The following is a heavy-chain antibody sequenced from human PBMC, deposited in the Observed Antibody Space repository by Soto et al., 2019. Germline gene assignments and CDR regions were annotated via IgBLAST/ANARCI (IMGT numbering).Heavy chain of an antibody. CDR2: IYPGDSDT. V-gene: IGHV5-51*01. J-gene: IGHJ6*02. CDR3: ARDLGYSKYYYYGMDV. D-gene: IGHD6-13*01. Sequence: PGESLKISCKGSGYSFTSYWIGWVRQMPGKGLEWMGIIYPGDSDTRYSPSFQGQVTISADKSISTAYLQWSSLKASDTAMYYCARDLGYSKYYYYGMDVWGQGTTVTVSS. CDR1: GYSFTSYW.